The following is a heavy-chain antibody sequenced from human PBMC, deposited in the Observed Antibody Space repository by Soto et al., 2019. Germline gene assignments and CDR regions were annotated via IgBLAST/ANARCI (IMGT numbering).Heavy chain of an antibody. CDR2: IYHSGST. J-gene: IGHJ4*02. V-gene: IGHV4-30-2*01. CDR3: ARGAIGRPFDY. CDR1: GGSISSGGYS. D-gene: IGHD6-6*01. Sequence: SLSLTCAVSGGSISSGGYSWSWIRQPPGKGLEWIGYIYHSGSTYYNPSLKSRVTTSVDRSKNQFSLKLSSVTAADTAVYYCARGAIGRPFDYWGQGTLVTVSS.